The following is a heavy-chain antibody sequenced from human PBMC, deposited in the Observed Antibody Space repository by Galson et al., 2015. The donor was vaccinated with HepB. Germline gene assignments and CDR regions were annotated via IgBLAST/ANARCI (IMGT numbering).Heavy chain of an antibody. Sequence: SLRLSCAASGFAFSSYGMHWVRQAPGKGLEWVAVISYDGSNKYYADSVKGRFTISRDNSKNTLYLQMNSLRAEDTAVYYCAKEESTYYDFWSGRFDPWGQGTLVTVSS. V-gene: IGHV3-30*18. CDR1: GFAFSSYG. J-gene: IGHJ5*02. CDR2: ISYDGSNK. D-gene: IGHD3-3*01. CDR3: AKEESTYYDFWSGRFDP.